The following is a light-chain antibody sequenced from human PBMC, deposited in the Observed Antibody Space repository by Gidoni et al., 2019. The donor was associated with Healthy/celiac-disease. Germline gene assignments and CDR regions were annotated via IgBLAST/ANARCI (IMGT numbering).Light chain of an antibody. CDR1: QSISSY. CDR3: QQSYSTPLT. Sequence: VTITCRASQSISSYLNWYQQKPGKAPKLLIYAASSLQSGVPSRFSGSGSGTDFTLIIRSLQPEDFAIYYCQQSYSTPLTFGGGTKVEIK. J-gene: IGKJ4*01. CDR2: AAS. V-gene: IGKV1-39*01.